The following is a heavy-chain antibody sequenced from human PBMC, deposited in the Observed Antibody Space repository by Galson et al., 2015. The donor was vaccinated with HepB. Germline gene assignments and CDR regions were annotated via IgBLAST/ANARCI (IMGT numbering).Heavy chain of an antibody. D-gene: IGHD3-3*01. J-gene: IGHJ4*02. CDR2: ISSSGSTI. V-gene: IGHV3-11*01. CDR1: GFTFSDYY. CDR3: AREKEGRATYYDFWSGYTPFDY. Sequence: SLRLSCAASGFTFSDYYMSWIRQAPGKGLEWVSYISSSGSTIYYADSVKGRFTISRDNAKNSLYLQMNSLRAGDTAVYYCAREKEGRATYYDFWSGYTPFDYWGQGTLVTVSS.